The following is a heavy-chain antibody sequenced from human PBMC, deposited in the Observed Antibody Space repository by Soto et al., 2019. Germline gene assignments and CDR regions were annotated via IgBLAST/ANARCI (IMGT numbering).Heavy chain of an antibody. J-gene: IGHJ3*02. Sequence: GGSLRLSCAASRFTFSYYAMHWIRQAPGKGLEWMAVILSDGSRQYYAESAKGRFTISRDNSKSTLYLQMNSLRVEDTAVYYCVSTIAVAGPAVFDMWAQGTMVTVSS. CDR1: RFTFSYYA. V-gene: IGHV3-30-3*01. CDR3: VSTIAVAGPAVFDM. D-gene: IGHD6-19*01. CDR2: ILSDGSRQ.